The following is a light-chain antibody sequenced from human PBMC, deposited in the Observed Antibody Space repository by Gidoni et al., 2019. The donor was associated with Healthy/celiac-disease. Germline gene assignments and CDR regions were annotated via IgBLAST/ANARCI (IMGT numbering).Light chain of an antibody. V-gene: IGKV3-20*01. CDR3: QQYGSSPIT. Sequence: EIVLMQSPGTLSLFPGDRATLSCRDSQSFSCSYLAVFQQKPGQAPRLLSYGASRRATGIPDRVSGSGSGTDFTLTISRLEPEDFAVYYCQQYGSSPITFGPGTKVDIK. J-gene: IGKJ3*01. CDR2: GAS. CDR1: QSFSCSY.